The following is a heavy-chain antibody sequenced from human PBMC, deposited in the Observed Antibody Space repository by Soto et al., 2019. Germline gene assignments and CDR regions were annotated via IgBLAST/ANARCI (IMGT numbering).Heavy chain of an antibody. V-gene: IGHV4-59*08. CDR2: IYYSGST. CDR1: GGSISSYY. Sequence: PSETLSLTCTVSGGSISSYYWSWIRQPPGKGLEWIGYIYYSGSTNYNPSLKSRVTISVDTSKNQFSLKLSSVTATDTAVYYCARLWGYYNDYWGQGTLVTVSS. J-gene: IGHJ4*02. D-gene: IGHD3-22*01. CDR3: ARLWGYYNDY.